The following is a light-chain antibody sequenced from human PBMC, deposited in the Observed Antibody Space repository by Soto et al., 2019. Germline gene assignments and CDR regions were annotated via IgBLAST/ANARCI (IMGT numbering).Light chain of an antibody. V-gene: IGKV1-39*01. CDR1: QSISSW. CDR3: QQSYRTPPIT. Sequence: DTQVTQSHSPLSASVGDRVTITCRASQSISSWLAWYQQKPGKAPKLLIYAASSLQSGVPSRFSGSGSGTDFTLTISRRQPGDFAPYYCQQSYRTPPITFGQGTRLEIK. J-gene: IGKJ5*01. CDR2: AAS.